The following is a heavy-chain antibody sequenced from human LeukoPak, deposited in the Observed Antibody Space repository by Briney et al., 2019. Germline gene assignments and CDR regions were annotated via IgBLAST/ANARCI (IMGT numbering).Heavy chain of an antibody. Sequence: GGSLRLSCAASGFTFSGYSMNWVRQVPGKGLEWVSSISSSSSSIYYADSVKGRFTISRDNAKNSLYLQMNSLRAEDTAVYYCAQDSSGFDYWGQGTLVTVSS. V-gene: IGHV3-21*01. CDR1: GFTFSGYS. D-gene: IGHD3-22*01. CDR3: AQDSSGFDY. J-gene: IGHJ4*02. CDR2: ISSSSSSI.